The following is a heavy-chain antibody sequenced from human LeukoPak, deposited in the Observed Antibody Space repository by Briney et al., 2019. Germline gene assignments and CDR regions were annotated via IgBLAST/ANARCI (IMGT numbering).Heavy chain of an antibody. CDR3: VRDLDWGAFDV. CDR1: EFHFSTHG. V-gene: IGHV3-23*01. D-gene: IGHD3/OR15-3a*01. J-gene: IGHJ3*01. CDR2: ISPSGDIT. Sequence: GGSLRLSCAASEFHFSTHGMNWVRQAPGKGLEWVSGISPSGDITYYADSVMGRFTISRDNRKSTVSLQMNSLRAEDTALYYCVRDLDWGAFDVWGQGTMVTVSS.